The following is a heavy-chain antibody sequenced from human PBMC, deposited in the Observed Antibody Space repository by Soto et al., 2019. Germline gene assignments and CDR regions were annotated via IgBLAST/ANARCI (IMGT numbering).Heavy chain of an antibody. Sequence: QVQLVESGGGVVQPGRSLRLSCAASGFTFSSYGMHWVRQDPGKGLEWVAVIWYDGSNKYYADSVKGRFTISRDNSKNTLYLQMNSLRAEDTAVYYCARDRGEFDYWGQGTLVTVSS. CDR3: ARDRGEFDY. D-gene: IGHD2-21*01. CDR2: IWYDGSNK. V-gene: IGHV3-33*01. J-gene: IGHJ4*02. CDR1: GFTFSSYG.